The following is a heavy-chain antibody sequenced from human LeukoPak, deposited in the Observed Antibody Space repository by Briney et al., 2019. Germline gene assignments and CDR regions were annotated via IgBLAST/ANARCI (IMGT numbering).Heavy chain of an antibody. CDR3: ARVSGTGLDY. Sequence: SETLSLTCAVYGGSFSGYYWSWIRQPPGKGLEWIGYIYHSGSTYYNPSLKSRVTISVDRSKNQFSLKLSSVTAADTAVYYCARVSGTGLDYWGQGTLVTVSS. V-gene: IGHV4-30-2*01. CDR2: IYHSGST. J-gene: IGHJ4*02. CDR1: GGSFSGYY. D-gene: IGHD6-13*01.